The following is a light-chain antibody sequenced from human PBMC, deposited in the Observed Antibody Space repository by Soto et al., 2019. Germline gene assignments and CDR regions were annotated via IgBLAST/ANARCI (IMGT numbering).Light chain of an antibody. J-gene: IGLJ1*01. Sequence: QSALTQPPSASGSPGQSVTISCTGTSSDVGGYNYVSWYQQHPGKAPQLVIYGVNKRASGVPDRFSGSKSGNTASLTVSGLQAEDEADYYCSSYACSNLLYVFGTGTKLTVL. CDR1: SSDVGGYNY. V-gene: IGLV2-8*01. CDR2: GVN. CDR3: SSYACSNLLYV.